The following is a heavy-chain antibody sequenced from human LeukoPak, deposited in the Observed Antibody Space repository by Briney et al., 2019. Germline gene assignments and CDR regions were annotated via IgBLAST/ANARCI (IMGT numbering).Heavy chain of an antibody. CDR3: ARRDGYNYVFRY. D-gene: IGHD5-24*01. Sequence: SETLSLTCAVSGGSFSGYYWSWSRQPPGTGLGWIGEINHSGSTNYNPSLKSRVTISVDTSKNQFSLKLSSVTAADTAVYYCARRDGYNYVFRYWGQGTLVTVSS. CDR2: INHSGST. V-gene: IGHV4-34*01. CDR1: GGSFSGYY. J-gene: IGHJ4*02.